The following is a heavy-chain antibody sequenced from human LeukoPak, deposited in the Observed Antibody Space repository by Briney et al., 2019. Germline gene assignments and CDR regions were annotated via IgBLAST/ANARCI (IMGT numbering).Heavy chain of an antibody. CDR3: ARDKFRGYFDS. D-gene: IGHD3-10*01. Sequence: GGSLRLSCAASEFTVSTNYMNWVRQAPGKRLEWVSAIYSGGTTYYADSVKGRFTISRDTSKNTLYLQMNSLRAEDTAVYYCARDKFRGYFDSWGQGTLVTVSS. CDR1: EFTVSTNY. V-gene: IGHV3-66*01. CDR2: IYSGGTT. J-gene: IGHJ4*02.